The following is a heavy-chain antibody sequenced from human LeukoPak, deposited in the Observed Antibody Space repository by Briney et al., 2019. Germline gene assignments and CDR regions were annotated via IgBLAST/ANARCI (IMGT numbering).Heavy chain of an antibody. CDR3: ARLYFDFWSGCSDY. J-gene: IGHJ4*02. D-gene: IGHD3-3*01. CDR1: GGSITTHDNY. V-gene: IGHV4-39*02. CDR2: ISYSGNI. Sequence: PSETLSLTCTVSGGSITTHDNYWGWIRQPPGKGLEWIGSISYSGNIYHSPSLQSRVTMSIDTSRNNFSLKLSSVTAADTAVYYCARLYFDFWSGCSDYWGQGTLVTVSS.